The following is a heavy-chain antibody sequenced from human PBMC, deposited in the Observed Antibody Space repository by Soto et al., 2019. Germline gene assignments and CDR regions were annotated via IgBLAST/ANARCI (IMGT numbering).Heavy chain of an antibody. CDR1: GDSVSSNSAA. J-gene: IGHJ3*02. Sequence: SETLSLTCAISGDSVSSNSAAWNWIRQSPSRGLEWLGRKYYRSKWYNDYAVSVKSRITINPDTSKNQFSLQLNAVTPEDTAVYFCARDRWELTGDAFDIWGQGTMVTVSS. CDR3: ARDRWELTGDAFDI. V-gene: IGHV6-1*01. D-gene: IGHD1-26*01. CDR2: KYYRSKWYN.